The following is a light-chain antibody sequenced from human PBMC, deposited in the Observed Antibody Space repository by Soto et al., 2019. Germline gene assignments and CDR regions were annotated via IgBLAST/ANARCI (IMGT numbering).Light chain of an antibody. Sequence: EVMMTQSPATLSMSPGERATLSCRTSQSVGTYLAWYQQRPGQSPRLLMYGASTGATGIPARFSGSGSGTEFTLTISSLQSEDYAIYYCQQYNDWPWTFGQGTKVDIK. V-gene: IGKV3D-15*01. J-gene: IGKJ1*01. CDR3: QQYNDWPWT. CDR1: QSVGTY. CDR2: GAS.